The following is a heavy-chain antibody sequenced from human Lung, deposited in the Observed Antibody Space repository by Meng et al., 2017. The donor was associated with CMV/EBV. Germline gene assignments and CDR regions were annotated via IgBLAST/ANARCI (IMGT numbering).Heavy chain of an antibody. J-gene: IGHJ6*02. D-gene: IGHD3-22*01. CDR1: GGNFGTYA. Sequence: SVXVSXKASGGNFGTYAISWVRQAPGQGLEWMGGIIPIFGTASFAQKFQGRVTITTDESTAYMELSSLRSEDAAVYYCARTRYDSSGYDAYYYYAMDVLGQGXTVTVSS. V-gene: IGHV1-69*05. CDR3: ARTRYDSSGYDAYYYYAMDV. CDR2: IIPIFGTA.